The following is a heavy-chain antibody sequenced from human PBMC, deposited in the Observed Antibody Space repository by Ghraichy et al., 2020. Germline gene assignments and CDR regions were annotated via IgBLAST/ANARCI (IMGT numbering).Heavy chain of an antibody. Sequence: GGSLNISCKGSGYSFTTYWIAWVRQMPGKGLEWMGIIYPGDSDTRYSPSFQGQVTISGDKSISTAYLQWSSLKASDTAMYYCATGGEQLVGPQNYWGQGTLVTVSS. J-gene: IGHJ4*02. CDR1: GYSFTTYW. V-gene: IGHV5-51*01. CDR3: ATGGEQLVGPQNY. D-gene: IGHD6-6*01. CDR2: IYPGDSDT.